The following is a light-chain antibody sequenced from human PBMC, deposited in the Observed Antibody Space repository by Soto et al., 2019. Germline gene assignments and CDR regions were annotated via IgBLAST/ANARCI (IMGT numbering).Light chain of an antibody. Sequence: DIQMTHSASTLSASVGDRVTITCRASQSMNDWLAWYQQKPGKAPKVLIYDASSLQSGVPSRFSGSGSGTEFTLTIDSLQPDDVATYYCLRYNAFSQTFGQGTKVDXK. CDR2: DAS. V-gene: IGKV1-5*01. J-gene: IGKJ1*01. CDR1: QSMNDW. CDR3: LRYNAFSQT.